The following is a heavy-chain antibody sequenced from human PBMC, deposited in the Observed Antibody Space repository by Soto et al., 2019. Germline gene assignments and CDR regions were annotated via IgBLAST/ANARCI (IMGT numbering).Heavy chain of an antibody. J-gene: IGHJ6*03. Sequence: EVRLVESGGGAVRPGGSLRLSCEASGFTFDDYGMTWVRQAPGKGLEWVSGVNWNGGTTGYADSVKGRFTISRDNAKNQLFLQMNSLPADDTAFYYCARGGAIARSYFYMGVWANGTTV. CDR3: ARGGAIARSYFYMGV. D-gene: IGHD1-26*01. V-gene: IGHV3-20*04. CDR2: VNWNGGTT. CDR1: GFTFDDYG.